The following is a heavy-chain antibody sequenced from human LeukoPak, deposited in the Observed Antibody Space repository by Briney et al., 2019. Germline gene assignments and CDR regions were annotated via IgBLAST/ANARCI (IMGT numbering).Heavy chain of an antibody. J-gene: IGHJ4*02. Sequence: PGGSLRLSCAASGFTFSSYEMNWVRQAPGKGLEWVSYISSSGSTIYYADSVKGRFTISRDNAKNSLYLQMNSLRAEDTAVYYCARDRRYSSESWGQGTLVTVSS. CDR2: ISSSGSTI. V-gene: IGHV3-48*03. D-gene: IGHD6-25*01. CDR1: GFTFSSYE. CDR3: ARDRRYSSES.